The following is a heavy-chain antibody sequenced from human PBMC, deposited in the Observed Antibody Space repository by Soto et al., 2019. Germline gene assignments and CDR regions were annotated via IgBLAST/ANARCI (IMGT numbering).Heavy chain of an antibody. CDR3: AREGILGLFDAYDL. Sequence: QDQLVQSGAEVKKPGASVKVSCKASVFTSSGISWVRQAPGQRLEWMGWISTHNGNTIYAQKFQGRVIMTMDTSTTTVYMELRSLRPDDSAVYLCAREGILGLFDAYDLWGQGTMVTVSS. V-gene: IGHV1-18*04. CDR2: ISTHNGNT. J-gene: IGHJ3*01. D-gene: IGHD3-3*01. CDR1: VFTSSG.